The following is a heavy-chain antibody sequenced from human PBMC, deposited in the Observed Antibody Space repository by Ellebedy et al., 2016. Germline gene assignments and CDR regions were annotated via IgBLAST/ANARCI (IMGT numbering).Heavy chain of an antibody. D-gene: IGHD6-19*01. Sequence: GGSLRLSCAASGFTFSSLAMAWVRQAPGRGLEWVSNVNAGGTRTFYADSVEGRFTISRDDSRNTLYLQMNSLRAEDTATYYCTKQGAVTGVADYWGQGTLVTVSS. CDR2: VNAGGTRT. J-gene: IGHJ4*02. V-gene: IGHV3-23*01. CDR1: GFTFSSLA. CDR3: TKQGAVTGVADY.